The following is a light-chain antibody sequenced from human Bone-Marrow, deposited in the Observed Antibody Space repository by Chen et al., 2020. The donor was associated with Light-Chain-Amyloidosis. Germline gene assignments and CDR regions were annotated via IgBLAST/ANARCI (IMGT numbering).Light chain of an antibody. V-gene: IGLV2-23*02. CDR1: SSDVGVYNL. Sequence: QSALTQPASVSGSPGQSLTVHCAGTSSDVGVYNLVSWYQQHPGKAPKLMIYEVTKRPSGVSTRFSGSKSGNTASLTISGLQAEDEADYYCCSYQGCCNPYVFGTGTKVTVL. CDR3: CSYQGCCNPYV. CDR2: EVT. J-gene: IGLJ1*01.